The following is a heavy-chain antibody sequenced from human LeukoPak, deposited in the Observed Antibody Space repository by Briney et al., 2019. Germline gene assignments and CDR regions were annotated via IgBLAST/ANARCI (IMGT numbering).Heavy chain of an antibody. V-gene: IGHV4-4*07. CDR1: GGSISSYY. J-gene: IGHJ6*03. CDR2: IYTSGST. Sequence: PSETLSLTCTVSGGSISSYYWSWIRQPAGKGLEWIGRIYTSGSTNYNPSLKSRVTMSVDTSKNQFSLKLSSVTAADTAVYHCARDHPHYYYYYMDVWGKGTTVTVSS. CDR3: ARDHPHYYYYYMDV.